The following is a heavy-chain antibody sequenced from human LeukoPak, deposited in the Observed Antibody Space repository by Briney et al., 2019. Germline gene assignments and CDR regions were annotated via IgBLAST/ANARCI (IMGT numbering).Heavy chain of an antibody. CDR2: IYHSGST. CDR1: GGSISSGDYY. CDR3: ARSSYYDMDV. V-gene: IGHV4-31*03. Sequence: SETLSLTCTVSGGSISSGDYYWSWIRQHPGKGLEWIGYIYHSGSTYYNPSLKSRVTISVDTSKNQFSLKLSSVTAADTAVYYCARSSYYDMDVWGQGTTVTVSS. J-gene: IGHJ6*02.